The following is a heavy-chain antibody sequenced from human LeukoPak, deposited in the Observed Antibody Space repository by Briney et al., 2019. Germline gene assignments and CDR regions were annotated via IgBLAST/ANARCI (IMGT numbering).Heavy chain of an antibody. CDR3: ARDQKD. CDR2: IYSGGST. CDR1: GFTVSSNY. J-gene: IGHJ4*02. D-gene: IGHD2-15*01. Sequence: GXSLRXSCAASGFTVSSNYMSWVRQAPGKGLEWVSVIYSGGSTYYSDSVKGRFTISRDNSKNTRYLQMNSLRADDTAVYYCARDQKDWGQGTLVTVSS. V-gene: IGHV3-53*01.